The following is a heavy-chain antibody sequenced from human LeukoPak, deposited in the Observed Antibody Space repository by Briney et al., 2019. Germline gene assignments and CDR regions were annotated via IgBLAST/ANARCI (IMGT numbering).Heavy chain of an antibody. V-gene: IGHV3-9*01. CDR2: FSCTSGSI. D-gene: IGHD6-6*01. CDR1: GFIFDDYA. J-gene: IGHJ4*02. CDR3: AKDRDYSSSGASVDY. Sequence: GGSLRLSCAASGFIFDDYAMHGVREAPGKGLERVSGFSCTSGSIGYADPVKARFTISRDNAKNSLYLQMNSLRAEDTALYYCAKDRDYSSSGASVDYWGQGTLVTVSS.